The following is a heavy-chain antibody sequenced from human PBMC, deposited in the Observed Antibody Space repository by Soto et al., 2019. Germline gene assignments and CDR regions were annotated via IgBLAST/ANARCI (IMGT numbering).Heavy chain of an antibody. CDR1: GYTFNAFY. V-gene: IGHV1-46*02. J-gene: IGHJ6*02. Sequence: ASVKVSCKAFGYTFNAFYMHWVRQAPGQGLEWMGVINPSGDGTSYAQKFQGRGTMTRDTSTSTVYMELSSLRSEDTAVYYCARVALGYDYADVWGQGTTVTVSS. D-gene: IGHD4-17*01. CDR2: INPSGDGT. CDR3: ARVALGYDYADV.